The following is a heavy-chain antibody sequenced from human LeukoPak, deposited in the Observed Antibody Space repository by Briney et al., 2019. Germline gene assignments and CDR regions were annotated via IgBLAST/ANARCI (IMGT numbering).Heavy chain of an antibody. CDR3: ARGPDYGGNSFNY. CDR2: IIPILGIA. J-gene: IGHJ4*02. Sequence: SVKVSCKASGGTFSSYAISWVRQAPGQGLEWMGRIIPILGIANYAQKFQGRVTITADKSTGTAYMELSSLRSEDTAVYYCARGPDYGGNSFNYWGQGTLVTVSS. V-gene: IGHV1-69*04. D-gene: IGHD4-23*01. CDR1: GGTFSSYA.